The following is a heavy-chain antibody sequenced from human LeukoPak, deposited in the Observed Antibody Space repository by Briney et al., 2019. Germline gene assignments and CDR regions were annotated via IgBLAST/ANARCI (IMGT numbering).Heavy chain of an antibody. V-gene: IGHV3-64D*06. Sequence: GGSLRLSCSASGFTFSSCSMHWVRQAPGKGLEYVSVVSNNGSNTYYADSVKGRFTISRDNLKNTLYPQMRSLRAEDTAVYYCARDKMGYWGQGTLVTVSS. CDR2: VSNNGSNT. D-gene: IGHD5-24*01. CDR1: GFTFSSCS. CDR3: ARDKMGY. J-gene: IGHJ4*02.